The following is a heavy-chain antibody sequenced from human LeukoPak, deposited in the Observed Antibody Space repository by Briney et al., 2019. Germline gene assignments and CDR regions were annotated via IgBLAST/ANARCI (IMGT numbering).Heavy chain of an antibody. Sequence: GGSLRLSCAASGFTFSSYGMNWVRQAPGKGLEWISFISSSGGSKYYADSVKGRFTISRDNAQNSLYLQMNSLRAEDTAVYYCAKGDYVVVVAAATVDYWGQGTLVTVSS. CDR3: AKGDYVVVVAAATVDY. J-gene: IGHJ4*02. D-gene: IGHD2-15*01. V-gene: IGHV3-48*03. CDR1: GFTFSSYG. CDR2: ISSSGGSK.